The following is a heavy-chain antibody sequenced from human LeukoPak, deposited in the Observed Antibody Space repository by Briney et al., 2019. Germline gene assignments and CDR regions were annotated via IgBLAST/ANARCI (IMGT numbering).Heavy chain of an antibody. V-gene: IGHV1-24*01. Sequence: ASVNVCCKGSGHSLAELAMHWMRQAPGKGLEWVGGFDPGEGETCYAQEVLGRVSMTEDTSKYTAYMELSSLTSEDTAVYYCAILPLTVVTPLDVWGQGTTVTVSS. CDR3: AILPLTVVTPLDV. J-gene: IGHJ6*02. CDR1: GHSLAELA. D-gene: IGHD4-23*01. CDR2: FDPGEGET.